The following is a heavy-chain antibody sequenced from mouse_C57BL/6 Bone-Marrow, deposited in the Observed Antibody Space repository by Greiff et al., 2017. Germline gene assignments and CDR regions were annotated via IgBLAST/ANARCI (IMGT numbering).Heavy chain of an antibody. V-gene: IGHV1-69*01. CDR3: ARDYDEGHYAMDY. D-gene: IGHD2-4*01. CDR1: GYTFTSYW. CDR2: IDPSDSYT. Sequence: QVQLQQPGAELVMPGASVKLSCKASGYTFTSYWMHWVKQRPGQGLEWIGEIDPSDSYTNYNQKFKGKSTLTVDQSSNTAYMQLSSLTSEDAAVYYSARDYDEGHYAMDYWGQGTSVTVSS. J-gene: IGHJ4*01.